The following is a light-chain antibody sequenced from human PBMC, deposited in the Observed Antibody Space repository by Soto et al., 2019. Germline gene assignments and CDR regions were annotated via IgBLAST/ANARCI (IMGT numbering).Light chain of an antibody. CDR2: DVS. Sequence: IQMTQSPSSLSASVGDRVTITCRASQGITHYLGWYQQKSGKAPKRLIFDVSTLQSGVPSRFSGSGSGTEFTLTISGLQPEDFATYYCLQHETYPRAFGQGTKLEI. CDR1: QGITHY. J-gene: IGKJ2*01. V-gene: IGKV1-17*01. CDR3: LQHETYPRA.